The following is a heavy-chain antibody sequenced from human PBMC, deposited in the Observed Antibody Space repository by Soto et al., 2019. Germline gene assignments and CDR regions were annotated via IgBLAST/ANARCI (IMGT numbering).Heavy chain of an antibody. CDR2: MNPNSGNT. D-gene: IGHD2-21*01. V-gene: IGHV1-8*01. Sequence: QVQLVQSGAEVKKPGASVKVSCKASGYTFTSYDINWVRQATGQGLEWMGWMNPNSGNTGHAQKSQTRVTMTRTTSISTAYMELSTLRSADTAVYYSARLRIPPRRHLSYSGHGTLVTVSS. J-gene: IGHJ4*01. CDR3: ARLRIPPRRHLSY. CDR1: GYTFTSYD.